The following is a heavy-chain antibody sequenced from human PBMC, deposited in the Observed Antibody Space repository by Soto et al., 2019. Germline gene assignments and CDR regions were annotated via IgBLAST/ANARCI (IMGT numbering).Heavy chain of an antibody. Sequence: QVQLVQSGAEVKKPGASVKVSCKASGYTFTSYDINWVRQATGQGLEWMGWMNPNSGNTGYAQNSQGRVTIPRNPSISTAYMERLILRSEDTSVYYCARPLYGDNVDLWGQGTLATVSS. CDR1: GYTFTSYD. CDR3: ARPLYGDNVDL. D-gene: IGHD4-17*01. V-gene: IGHV1-8*01. J-gene: IGHJ1*01. CDR2: MNPNSGNT.